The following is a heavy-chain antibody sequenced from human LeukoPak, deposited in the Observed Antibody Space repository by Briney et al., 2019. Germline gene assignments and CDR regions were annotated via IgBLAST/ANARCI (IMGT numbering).Heavy chain of an antibody. V-gene: IGHV3-53*01. D-gene: IGHD3-22*01. Sequence: GGSLRLSCAASGFTVSSNYMSWVRQAPGKGLEWVSVIYSGGSTYYADSVKGRFTISRDNSKNTLYLQMNSLRAEDTAVYYCARARAYYYDSGGYYLWKYYFDYWGQGTLVTVSS. J-gene: IGHJ4*02. CDR2: IYSGGST. CDR3: ARARAYYYDSGGYYLWKYYFDY. CDR1: GFTVSSNY.